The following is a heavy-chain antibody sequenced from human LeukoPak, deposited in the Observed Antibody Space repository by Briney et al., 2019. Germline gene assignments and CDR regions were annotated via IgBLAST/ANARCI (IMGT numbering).Heavy chain of an antibody. Sequence: GESLKISCKGSGYTYTKSWIAWVRQIPGKVLELMGIIYPVDSETRYSPSFQGQVTISVDKSISTAYLQWSSLKASDTAMYYCARQGCTTTSCHTIDYWGQGTLVTVSS. V-gene: IGHV5-51*01. CDR3: ARQGCTTTSCHTIDY. CDR1: GYTYTKSW. J-gene: IGHJ4*02. CDR2: IYPVDSET. D-gene: IGHD2-2*02.